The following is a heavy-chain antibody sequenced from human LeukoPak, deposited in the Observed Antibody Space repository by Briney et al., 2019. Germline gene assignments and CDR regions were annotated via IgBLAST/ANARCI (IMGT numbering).Heavy chain of an antibody. CDR1: GYTFTSYG. CDR2: ISAYNGNT. V-gene: IGHV1-18*01. J-gene: IGHJ3*02. Sequence: ASVKVSCKASGYTFTSYGISWVRQAPGQGLEWMGWISAYNGNTNYAQKLQGRVTMTTDTSTSTAYMELRSLRSDDTAVYYCARSEDYGDYAEKLDAAFDIWGQGTMVTVSS. CDR3: ARSEDYGDYAEKLDAAFDI. D-gene: IGHD4-17*01.